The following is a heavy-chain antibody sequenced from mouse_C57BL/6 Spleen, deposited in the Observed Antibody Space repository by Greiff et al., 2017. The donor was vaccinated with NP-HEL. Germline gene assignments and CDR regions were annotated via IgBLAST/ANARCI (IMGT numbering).Heavy chain of an antibody. CDR1: GYTFTSYW. D-gene: IGHD1-1*01. CDR2: IHPNSGST. CDR3: ARGYYYGSSYVSWFAY. V-gene: IGHV1-64*01. Sequence: VQLQQPGAELVKPGASVKLSCKASGYTFTSYWMHWVKQRPGQGLEWIGMIHPNSGSTNYNEKFKSKATLTVDKSSSTAYMQLSSLTSEDSAVYYCARGYYYGSSYVSWFAYWGQGTLVTVSA. J-gene: IGHJ3*01.